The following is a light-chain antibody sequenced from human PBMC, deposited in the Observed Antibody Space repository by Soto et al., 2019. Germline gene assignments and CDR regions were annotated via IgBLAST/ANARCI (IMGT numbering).Light chain of an antibody. CDR1: SSDVGGYNY. V-gene: IGLV2-14*01. J-gene: IGLJ2*01. Sequence: QSALTQPASVSGSPGQSITTSCTGTSSDVGGYNYVSWYQKHPGKAPKLMIYDVSNRPSGVSNRFSGSKSGNTASLTISGLQAEDEADYNCSSYTSSSTVVFGGGTKLTVL. CDR2: DVS. CDR3: SSYTSSSTVV.